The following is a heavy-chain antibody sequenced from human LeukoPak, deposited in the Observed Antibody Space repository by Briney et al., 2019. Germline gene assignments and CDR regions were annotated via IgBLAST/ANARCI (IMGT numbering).Heavy chain of an antibody. CDR2: INPNSGGT. D-gene: IGHD1-14*01. V-gene: IGHV1-2*06. CDR3: ARVLPPDYYFDY. CDR1: GYTFTGYY. Sequence: VASVKVSCKASGYTFTGYYMHWVRQAPGQELEWMGRINPNSGGTNYAQKFQGRVTMTRDTSISTVYMELSRLRSDDTAVFYCARVLPPDYYFDYWGQGTLVTVSS. J-gene: IGHJ4*02.